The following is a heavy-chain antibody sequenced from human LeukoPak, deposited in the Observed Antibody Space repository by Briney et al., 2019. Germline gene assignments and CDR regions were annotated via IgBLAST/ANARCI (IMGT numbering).Heavy chain of an antibody. CDR1: GGSISSYY. D-gene: IGHD3-16*01. CDR3: ARVIYDYAREAYYYYYMDV. CDR2: IYYSGST. V-gene: IGHV4-59*01. Sequence: SETLSLTCTVSGGSISSYYWSWIRQPPGKGLEWIGYIYYSGSTNYNPSLKSRVTTSVDTSKNQFSLKLSSVTAADTAVYYCARVIYDYAREAYYYYYMDVWGKGTTVTISS. J-gene: IGHJ6*03.